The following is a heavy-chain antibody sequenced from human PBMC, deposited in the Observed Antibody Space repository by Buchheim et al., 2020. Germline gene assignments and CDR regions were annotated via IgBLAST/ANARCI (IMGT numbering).Heavy chain of an antibody. CDR3: ASQFRREHFDY. J-gene: IGHJ4*02. D-gene: IGHD5-24*01. V-gene: IGHV4-59*06. Sequence: QVQLQESGPGLVKPSETLSLTCTVSGGSINNYYWTWIRQQPGKGLEWIGYIYYPTSTYYNPSLKSRVSISVHSSDNQFSLRVNSVTAADTAVYYCASQFRREHFDYWGQG. CDR2: IYYPTST. CDR1: GGSINNYY.